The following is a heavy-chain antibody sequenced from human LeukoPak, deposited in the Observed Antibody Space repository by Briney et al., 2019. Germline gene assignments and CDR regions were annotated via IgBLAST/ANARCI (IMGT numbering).Heavy chain of an antibody. D-gene: IGHD1-14*01. Sequence: PSETLSLTCAVYGGSFSGYYWSWIRQPPGKGLEWIGEINHSGSTNYNPSLKSRVTISVDTSKNQFYLKLSSVTAADTAVYYCARGYTKFDPWGQGTLVTVSS. V-gene: IGHV4-34*01. CDR2: INHSGST. CDR1: GGSFSGYY. CDR3: ARGYTKFDP. J-gene: IGHJ5*02.